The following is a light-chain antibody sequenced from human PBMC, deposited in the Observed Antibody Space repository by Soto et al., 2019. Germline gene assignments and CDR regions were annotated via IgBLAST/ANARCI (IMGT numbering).Light chain of an antibody. V-gene: IGLV1-51*02. J-gene: IGLJ2*01. CDR3: GTWDSSLSGVV. Sequence: QSVLTQPPSVSAAPGQKVTISCSGSSSNIGNNYVSWYQQLPGTAPKLLIYENNKRPSGIPDRFSGSESGTSATLGVTGLQTGDEADYYCGTWDSSLSGVVFGGGTQLTVL. CDR2: ENN. CDR1: SSNIGNNY.